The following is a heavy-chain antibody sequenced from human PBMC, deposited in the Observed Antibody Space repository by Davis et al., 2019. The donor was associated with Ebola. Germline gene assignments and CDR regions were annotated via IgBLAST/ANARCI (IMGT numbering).Heavy chain of an antibody. Sequence: PGGSLRLSCEASGYSFTKYWIGWVRQKPGEGLEWMGTIYAGDSDTRYSPSFEGQATISVDRSLTTAYLQWSRLKASDTAMYFCARHEALWGYSDYWGQGTLITVSS. CDR2: IYAGDSDT. CDR1: GYSFTKYW. J-gene: IGHJ4*02. CDR3: ARHEALWGYSDY. D-gene: IGHD2-15*01. V-gene: IGHV5-51*01.